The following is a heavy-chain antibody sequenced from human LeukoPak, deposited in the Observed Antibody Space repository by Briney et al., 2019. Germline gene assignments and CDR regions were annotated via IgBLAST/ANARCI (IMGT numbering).Heavy chain of an antibody. CDR2: ISSSSSYI. Sequence: GGSLRLSCAASGFTFSSYSMNWVRQAPGKGLEWVSSISSSSSYIYYADSVKGRFTISRDNAKNSLYLQMNSLRAEDTALYYCAKDSHSSGYYYPGIDYWGQGTLVTVSS. CDR1: GFTFSSYS. J-gene: IGHJ4*02. CDR3: AKDSHSSGYYYPGIDY. V-gene: IGHV3-21*04. D-gene: IGHD3-22*01.